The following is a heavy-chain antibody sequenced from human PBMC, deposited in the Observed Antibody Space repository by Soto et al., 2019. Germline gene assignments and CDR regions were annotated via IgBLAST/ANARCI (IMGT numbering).Heavy chain of an antibody. CDR1: GGSISSSSYY. D-gene: IGHD3-16*01. Sequence: SETLSLTCTVSGGSISSSSYYWGWIRQRPGKGLEWIGYIYYSGSTNYNPSLKSRVTISVDTSKNQFSLKLSSVTAADTAVYYCASIWGTGTHPHDFQPRGPGTLVTVFS. J-gene: IGHJ1*01. CDR3: ASIWGTGTHPHDFQP. V-gene: IGHV4-61*05. CDR2: IYYSGST.